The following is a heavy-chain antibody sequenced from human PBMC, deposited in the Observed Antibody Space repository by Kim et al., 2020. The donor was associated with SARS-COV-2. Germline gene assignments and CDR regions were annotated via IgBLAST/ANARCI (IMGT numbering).Heavy chain of an antibody. V-gene: IGHV3-13*01. Sequence: GGSLRLSCAASGFTFSSYDMHWVRQATGKGLEFFSAIGTVGDTYYPGSVKGRFTISRENAKNSLYFQMNSRRAGDTAVYYCARGVAPREWYFDRWGRGT. CDR2: IGTVGDT. J-gene: IGHJ2*01. CDR1: GFTFSSYD. CDR3: ARGVAPREWYFDR. D-gene: IGHD2-2*01.